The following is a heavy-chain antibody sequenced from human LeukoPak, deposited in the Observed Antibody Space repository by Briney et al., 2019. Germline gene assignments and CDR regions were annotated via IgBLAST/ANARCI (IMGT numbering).Heavy chain of an antibody. V-gene: IGHV4-39*02. J-gene: IGHJ6*04. CDR1: GGSINDPNYY. CDR3: ARDVLRFPGSV. D-gene: IGHD3-3*01. CDR2: LFYDGTT. Sequence: SETLSLTCNVFGGSINDPNYYWGWIRQSPGKELEWIGSLFYDGTTYYNPSLKSRVTISMDTSKNHFSLKLSSVTAADTAVYYCARDVLRFPGSVWGKGTTVTISS.